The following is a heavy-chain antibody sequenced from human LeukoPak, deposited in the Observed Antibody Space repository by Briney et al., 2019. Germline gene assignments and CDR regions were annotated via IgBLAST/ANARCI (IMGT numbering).Heavy chain of an antibody. D-gene: IGHD7-27*01. CDR2: ITTSDGNT. J-gene: IGHJ4*02. V-gene: IGHV3-23*01. CDR3: AKDGGLWVSAHWGDS. CDR1: GFTFSSYT. Sequence: GGSLRLSCAASGFTFSSYTMSWVRQAPGKGLEWVSTITTSDGNTYYADSVKGRFTVSRGNSKNTLFLQMNSLRAEDTAVYYCAKDGGLWVSAHWGDSWGRGTLVTVSS.